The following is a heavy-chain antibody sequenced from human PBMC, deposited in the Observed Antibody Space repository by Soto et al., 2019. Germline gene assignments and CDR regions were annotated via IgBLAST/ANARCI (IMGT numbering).Heavy chain of an antibody. V-gene: IGHV3-23*01. CDR3: AKGPTDGY. J-gene: IGHJ4*02. CDR1: GFTFGRYV. Sequence: EVQLLESEGGRVQPGGALRLSCAASGFTFGRYVMNWVLQAPGKGLEWVSTITNSGDSTYYAGSVKGRFTISSDNSKNILSLQMNSLRAADTAVYYCAKGPTDGYWGQGTLVTVSS. CDR2: ITNSGDST.